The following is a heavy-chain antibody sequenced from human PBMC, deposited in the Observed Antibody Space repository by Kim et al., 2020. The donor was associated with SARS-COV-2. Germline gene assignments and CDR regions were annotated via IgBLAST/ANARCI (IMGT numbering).Heavy chain of an antibody. Sequence: GGSLRLSCAASGFTFSSYSMNWVRQAPGKGLEWVSSISSSSSYIYYADSVKGRFTISRDNAKNSLYLQMNSLRAEDTAVYYCARDKGGSVDSSSWYGGADYYGMDVWGQGTTVTVSS. CDR3: ARDKGGSVDSSSWYGGADYYGMDV. J-gene: IGHJ6*02. CDR2: ISSSSSYI. D-gene: IGHD6-13*01. V-gene: IGHV3-21*01. CDR1: GFTFSSYS.